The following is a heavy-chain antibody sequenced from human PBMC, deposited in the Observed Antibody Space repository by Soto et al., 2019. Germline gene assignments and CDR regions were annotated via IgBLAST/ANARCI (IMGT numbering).Heavy chain of an antibody. CDR2: IIPMFDTT. CDR3: AREVVTETTLGYFDF. V-gene: IGHV1-69*06. J-gene: IGHJ4*02. D-gene: IGHD2-21*02. Sequence: ASVKVSCKASGGSFSSDAITWVRQAPGQGLEWIGEIIPMFDTTNYAPEFQGRVTITADTATTTVYMEVNRLTPDDTAVYYCAREVVTETTLGYFDFWGQGALATVSS. CDR1: GGSFSSDA.